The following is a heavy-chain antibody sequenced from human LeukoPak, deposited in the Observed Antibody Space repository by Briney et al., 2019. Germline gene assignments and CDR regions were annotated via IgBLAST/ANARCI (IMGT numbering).Heavy chain of an antibody. CDR3: ARGRGRMDV. CDR2: INHSGST. Sequence: SETLSLTCAVYGGSFSGYYWSWIRQPPGNGLEWIGEINHSGSTNYNPSLKSRVTISVDTSKNQFSLKLSSVTAADTAVYYCARGRGRMDVWGKGTTVTVSS. CDR1: GGSFSGYY. J-gene: IGHJ6*03. V-gene: IGHV4-34*01. D-gene: IGHD3-10*01.